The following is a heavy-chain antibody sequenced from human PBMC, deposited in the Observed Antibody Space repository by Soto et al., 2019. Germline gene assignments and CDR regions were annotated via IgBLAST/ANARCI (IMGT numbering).Heavy chain of an antibody. V-gene: IGHV1-46*01. CDR2: INPSGGST. Sequence: ASVKVSCKASGYTFTSYYMHWVRQAPGQGLEWMRIINPSGGSTSYAQKFQGRVTMTRDTSTSTVFMELSSLRSEDTAVYYCARERLLWFGELLSDGYYYYYGMDVWG. J-gene: IGHJ6*02. D-gene: IGHD3-10*01. CDR3: ARERLLWFGELLSDGYYYYYGMDV. CDR1: GYTFTSYY.